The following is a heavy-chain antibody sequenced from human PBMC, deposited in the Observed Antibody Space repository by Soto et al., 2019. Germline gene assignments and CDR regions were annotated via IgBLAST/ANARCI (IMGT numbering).Heavy chain of an antibody. Sequence: PGESLKISCRGSGYSFSNYWIGWVRQMSGKGLEWMAITFPGNSETRYSPSFQGHVTISVDRSISTAYLQWSSLKASDTALYYCARSRYYDTTGYYPFYYYYSGMDVWGQGTTVTVSS. CDR1: GYSFSNYW. CDR2: TFPGNSET. D-gene: IGHD3-22*01. V-gene: IGHV5-51*01. CDR3: ARSRYYDTTGYYPFYYYYSGMDV. J-gene: IGHJ6*02.